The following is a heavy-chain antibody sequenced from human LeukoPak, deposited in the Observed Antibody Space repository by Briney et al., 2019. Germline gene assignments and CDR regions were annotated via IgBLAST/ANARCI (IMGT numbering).Heavy chain of an antibody. Sequence: ASVKVSCKVSGYTLTELSMHWVRQAPGKGLEWVGGFDPEDGETIYAQKFQGRVTMTEDTSTDTAYMELSSLRSEDTAVSYCATARLSESRRFDYWGQGTLVTVSS. CDR1: GYTLTELS. CDR2: FDPEDGET. V-gene: IGHV1-24*01. J-gene: IGHJ4*02. D-gene: IGHD3-16*02. CDR3: ATARLSESRRFDY.